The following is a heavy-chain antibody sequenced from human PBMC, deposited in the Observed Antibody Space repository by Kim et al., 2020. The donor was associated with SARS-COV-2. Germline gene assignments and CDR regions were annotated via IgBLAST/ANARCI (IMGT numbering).Heavy chain of an antibody. CDR3: ARDRNQGGLHAFDP. CDR2: IIPILGSP. Sequence: SVKVSCQASGDSLSNSAISWVRQGPGQGLQWMGWIIPILGSPNYARNFQGRVTITGDKSTNTAYMELSSLTSDDTAVYYCARDRNQGGLHAFDPLGHG. D-gene: IGHD1-1*01. CDR1: GDSLSNSA. J-gene: IGHJ5*02. V-gene: IGHV1-69*10.